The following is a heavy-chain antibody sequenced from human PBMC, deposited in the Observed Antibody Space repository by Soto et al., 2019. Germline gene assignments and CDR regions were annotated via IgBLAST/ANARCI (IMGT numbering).Heavy chain of an antibody. CDR3: ANHYWDY. CDR1: GFTFSSYA. D-gene: IGHD2-8*02. V-gene: IGHV3-30-3*01. J-gene: IGHJ4*02. CDR2: ISYDGSNK. Sequence: PGGSLRLSCAASGFTFSSYAMHWVRQAPGKGLEWVAVISYDGSNKYYADSVKGRFTISRDNSKNTLYLQMNSLRAEDTAVYYCANHYWDYWGQGTLVTVSS.